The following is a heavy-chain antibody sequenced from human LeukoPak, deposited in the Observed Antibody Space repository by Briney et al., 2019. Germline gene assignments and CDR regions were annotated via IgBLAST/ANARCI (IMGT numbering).Heavy chain of an antibody. CDR1: GGSLSSSSYY. D-gene: IGHD3-16*02. CDR2: TYYSGST. Sequence: SETLSLTCTVSGGSLSSSSYYWGWIRQPPGKGLEWIGSTYYSGSTYYNPSLKSRVTISVDTSKNQFSLKLSSVTAADTAVYYCARHKALGDYVWGSYRFTGYFDYWGQGTLVTVSS. CDR3: ARHKALGDYVWGSYRFTGYFDY. J-gene: IGHJ4*02. V-gene: IGHV4-39*01.